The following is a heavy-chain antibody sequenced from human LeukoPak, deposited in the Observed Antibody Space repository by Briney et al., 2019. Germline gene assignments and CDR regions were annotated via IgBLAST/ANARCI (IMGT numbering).Heavy chain of an antibody. Sequence: PGGSLRLSCAASGFTFSSYEMNWVRQAPGKGLEWVSYISSSGSTIYYADSVKGRFTISRDNAENSLYLQMNSLRAEDTAVYYCARTPGWLVLMGRPLDYWGQGTLVTVSS. D-gene: IGHD6-19*01. CDR2: ISSSGSTI. CDR1: GFTFSSYE. J-gene: IGHJ4*02. V-gene: IGHV3-48*03. CDR3: ARTPGWLVLMGRPLDY.